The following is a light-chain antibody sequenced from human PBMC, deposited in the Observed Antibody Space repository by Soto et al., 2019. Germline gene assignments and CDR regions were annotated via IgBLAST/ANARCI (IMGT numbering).Light chain of an antibody. J-gene: IGKJ4*01. Sequence: EIVLTQSPATLSLSPGERATLSCRASQSVGSSLAWYQQKPGQAPRLLIYDASNRATGIPARFSGSGSGTDFTHTISSLEPEDFAVYYCQQRSNWPPLTFGGGTKVEIK. V-gene: IGKV3-11*01. CDR1: QSVGSS. CDR3: QQRSNWPPLT. CDR2: DAS.